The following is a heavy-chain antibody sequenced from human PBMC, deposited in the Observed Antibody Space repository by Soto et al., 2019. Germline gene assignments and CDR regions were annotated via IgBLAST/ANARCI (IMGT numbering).Heavy chain of an antibody. V-gene: IGHV5-10-1*01. CDR2: IDPSDSYN. D-gene: IGHD1-26*01. CDR1: GYNFNCYF. J-gene: IGHJ4*01. Sequence: PGESLKISCKGSGYNFNCYFITWVRQMPGKGLEWIVRIDPSDSYNTYSRSFQGHVTISLGKSINTAYMQWRSLRASDTAMSHGASRGREEWELRGIDHGGHGTLVTVSS. CDR3: ASRGREEWELRGIDH.